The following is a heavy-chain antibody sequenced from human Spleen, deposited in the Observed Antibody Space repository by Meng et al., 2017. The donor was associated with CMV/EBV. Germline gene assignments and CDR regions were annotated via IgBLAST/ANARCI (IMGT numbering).Heavy chain of an antibody. J-gene: IGHJ4*02. CDR3: ARETGGADY. CDR1: GFTFGSYW. D-gene: IGHD2-8*02. CDR2: IKQDGSEK. V-gene: IGHV3-7*01. Sequence: GSLKISCTASGFTFGSYWMSWVRQAPGKGLEWVANIKQDGSEKYYVDSVKGRFTISRDNAKNSLYLQMNSLRAEDTAVYYCARETGGADYWGQGTLVTVSS.